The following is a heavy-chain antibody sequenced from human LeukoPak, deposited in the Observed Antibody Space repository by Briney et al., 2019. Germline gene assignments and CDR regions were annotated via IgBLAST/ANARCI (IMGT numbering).Heavy chain of an antibody. D-gene: IGHD3-10*01. CDR1: GGTFSSYA. Sequence: GASVKVSCKASGGTFSSYAISWVRQAPGQGLEWMGGIIPIFGTANYAQKLQGRVTMTTDTSTSTAYMELRSLRSDDTAVYYCARESHVTREDYWGQGTLVTVSS. CDR2: IIPIFGTA. J-gene: IGHJ4*02. CDR3: ARESHVTREDY. V-gene: IGHV1-69*05.